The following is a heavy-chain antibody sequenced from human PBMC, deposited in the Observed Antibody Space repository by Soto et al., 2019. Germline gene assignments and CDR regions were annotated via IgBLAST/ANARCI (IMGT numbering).Heavy chain of an antibody. CDR2: ISAHNGNT. CDR1: GYAFTTYG. Sequence: QVHLVQSGAEVKKPGASVKVSCQASGYAFTTYGITWVRQAPGQGLEWMGWISAHNGNTNYAQKLQGRVTVTRDTSTSTAYMELRSLRSDDTAVYYCARGRSGDYWGQGALVTLSS. V-gene: IGHV1-18*01. CDR3: ARGRSGDY. J-gene: IGHJ4*02.